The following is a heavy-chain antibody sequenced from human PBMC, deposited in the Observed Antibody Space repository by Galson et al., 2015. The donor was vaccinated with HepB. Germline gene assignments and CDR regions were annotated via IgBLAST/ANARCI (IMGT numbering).Heavy chain of an antibody. CDR3: ARDFVPAAIAYYYYMDV. D-gene: IGHD2-2*02. CDR1: GFTFSSYA. V-gene: IGHV3-30-3*01. CDR2: ISYDGSNK. Sequence: SLRLSCAASGFTFSSYAMHWVRQAPGKGLEWVAVISYDGSNKYYADSVKGRFTISRDNSKNTLYLQMNSLRAEDTAVYYCARDFVPAAIAYYYYMDVWGKGTTVTVSS. J-gene: IGHJ6*03.